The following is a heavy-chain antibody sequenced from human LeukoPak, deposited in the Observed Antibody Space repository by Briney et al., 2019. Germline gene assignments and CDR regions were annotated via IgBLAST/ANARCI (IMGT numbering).Heavy chain of an antibody. D-gene: IGHD6-13*01. Sequence: GGSLRLSCAASGFSFDDHPMHWVRQAPGKGLEWVSLVSGDGVTTYYADSVKGRFTISRDNSKNSLYLQMNSLRTEDIALYYCAKKSGAAGNFDYWGQGTLVTVSS. CDR3: AKKSGAAGNFDY. V-gene: IGHV3-43*02. J-gene: IGHJ4*02. CDR1: GFSFDDHP. CDR2: VSGDGVTT.